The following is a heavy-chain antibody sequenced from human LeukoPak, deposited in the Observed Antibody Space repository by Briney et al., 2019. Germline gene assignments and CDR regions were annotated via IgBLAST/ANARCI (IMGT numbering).Heavy chain of an antibody. CDR1: GFTFTRYW. D-gene: IGHD3-16*01. CDR2: VNPDGSST. J-gene: IGHJ4*02. CDR3: ARGGSYGDY. Sequence: GGSLRLSCAASGFTFTRYWMHWVRQAPGKGLVWVSRVNPDGSSTTYGDSVKGRFTSSRDNAKTTLYLQMTRLRVEDTAVYYCARGGSYGDYWGQGILVTVSS. V-gene: IGHV3-74*01.